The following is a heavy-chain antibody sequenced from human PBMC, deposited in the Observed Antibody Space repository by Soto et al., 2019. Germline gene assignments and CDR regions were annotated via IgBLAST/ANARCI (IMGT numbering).Heavy chain of an antibody. CDR2: ISGSGGST. D-gene: IGHD3-3*01. CDR1: GFTFSSYA. J-gene: IGHJ4*02. Sequence: GGSLRLSCAASGFTFSSYAMSWVRQAPGKGLEWVSAISGSGGSTYYADSVKGRFTISRDNSKNTLYLQMNSLRAEDTAVYYCAKDGYYDFWSGCSYWGQGTPVTVSS. V-gene: IGHV3-23*01. CDR3: AKDGYYDFWSGCSY.